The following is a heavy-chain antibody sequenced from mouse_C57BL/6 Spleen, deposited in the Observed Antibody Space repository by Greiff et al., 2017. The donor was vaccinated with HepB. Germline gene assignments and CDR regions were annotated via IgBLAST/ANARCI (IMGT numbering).Heavy chain of an antibody. J-gene: IGHJ4*01. Sequence: EVMLVESGEGLVKPGGSLKLSCAASGFTFSSYAMSWVRQTPEKRLEWVAYISSGGDYTYYADTVKGRFTISRDNARNTLYLQMSSLKSEDTAMYYCTRNGYSNYYYAMDDWGQGTSVTVSS. D-gene: IGHD2-5*01. CDR1: GFTFSSYA. V-gene: IGHV5-9-1*02. CDR2: ISSGGDYT. CDR3: TRNGYSNYYYAMDD.